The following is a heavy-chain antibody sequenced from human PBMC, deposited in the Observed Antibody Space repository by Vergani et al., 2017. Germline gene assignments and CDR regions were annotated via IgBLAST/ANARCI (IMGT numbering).Heavy chain of an antibody. CDR2: IITFFGTT. V-gene: IGHV1-69*13. Sequence: QFQLVQSGAEVKKPGSSVKVSCKASGGPFKNSAFSWVRQVPGQGLEWMGRIITFFGTTDYAQKFQGRFTIIADEFTKTVDMQLSNLRSEDTAVYYCARMGHCITTNCYDHPSWGQGTLVTVSS. J-gene: IGHJ5*02. D-gene: IGHD2-2*01. CDR3: ARMGHCITTNCYDHPS. CDR1: GGPFKNSA.